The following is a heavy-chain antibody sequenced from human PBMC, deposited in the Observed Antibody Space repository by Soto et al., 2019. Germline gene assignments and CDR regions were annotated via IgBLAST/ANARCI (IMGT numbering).Heavy chain of an antibody. CDR2: IIPIFGTA. CDR3: TSNSPYYYGMDV. D-gene: IGHD4-4*01. CDR1: GGTFSSYA. V-gene: IGHV1-69*12. Sequence: QVQLVQSGAEVKKPGSSVKVSCKASGGTFSSYAISWVRQAPGQGLEWMGGIIPIFGTANYAQKFQGRVTITADESTSTAYMELSSLRSEDTALYYCTSNSPYYYGMDVWGQRTTVTVSS. J-gene: IGHJ6*02.